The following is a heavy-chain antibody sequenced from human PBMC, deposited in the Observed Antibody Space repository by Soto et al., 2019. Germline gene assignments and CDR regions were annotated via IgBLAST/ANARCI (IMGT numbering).Heavy chain of an antibody. V-gene: IGHV1-18*01. CDR2: ISAYNGNT. CDR1: GYTFTSYG. J-gene: IGHJ4*02. Sequence: SVKVSCKASGYTFTSYGISWVRQAPGQGLEWMGWISAYNGNTNYAQKLQGRVTMTTDTSTSTAYMELRSLRSDDTAVYYCARDLKYYYDSSGKGPSDYWGQGTLVTVSS. D-gene: IGHD3-22*01. CDR3: ARDLKYYYDSSGKGPSDY.